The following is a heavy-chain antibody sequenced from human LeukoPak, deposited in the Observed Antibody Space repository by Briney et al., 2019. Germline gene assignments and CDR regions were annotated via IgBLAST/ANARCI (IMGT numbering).Heavy chain of an antibody. J-gene: IGHJ1*01. Sequence: ASVKVSCKASGYTFTGYYMHWVRQAPGQGLEWMGWINPNSGGTNYAQKFQGRVTMTRDTSISTAYMELSRLRSDDTAVYYCARSRGVMTRRAEYFQHWGQGTLVTVSS. CDR1: GYTFTGYY. D-gene: IGHD3-10*01. CDR3: ARSRGVMTRRAEYFQH. V-gene: IGHV1-2*02. CDR2: INPNSGGT.